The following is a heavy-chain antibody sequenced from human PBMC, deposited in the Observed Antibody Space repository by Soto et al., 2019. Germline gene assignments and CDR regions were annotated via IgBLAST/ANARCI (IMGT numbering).Heavy chain of an antibody. CDR1: GFNFSVYW. CDR3: GRGVSY. CDR2: INQDGTEI. V-gene: IGHV3-7*01. J-gene: IGHJ4*02. Sequence: EVHLVESGGGLVQPGGSLRLSCAASGFNFSVYWMSWVRQPQGKGLEWVANINQDGTEIYYGDSVKGRFTIFRDNAKNSVYLQMNSLRVDDTAVYYCGRGVSYWGQGTLLTVSS.